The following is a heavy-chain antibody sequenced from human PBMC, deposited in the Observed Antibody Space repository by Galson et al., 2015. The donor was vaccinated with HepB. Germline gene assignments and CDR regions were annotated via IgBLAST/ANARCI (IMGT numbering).Heavy chain of an antibody. Sequence: QSGAEVKESGKSLKISCKGFGYTFTKYWIGWVRQMPGSGLEWMGIIYPGDSDTRYSPSFQCQVTISADKVTNTTYLQWSSLKASDTAIYYCARTLGAKGGWGYWGQGTLVTVSS. CDR2: IYPGDSDT. D-gene: IGHD5-12*01. CDR1: GYTFTKYW. V-gene: IGHV5-51*03. J-gene: IGHJ4*02. CDR3: ARTLGAKGGWGY.